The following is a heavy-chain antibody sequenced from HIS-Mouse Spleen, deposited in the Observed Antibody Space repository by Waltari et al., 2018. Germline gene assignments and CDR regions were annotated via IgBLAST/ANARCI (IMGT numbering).Heavy chain of an antibody. D-gene: IGHD6-13*01. CDR2: IYYSGST. CDR3: AREIPYSSSWYDWYFDL. CDR1: GGPISSSSYH. J-gene: IGHJ2*01. Sequence: QLQLQESGPGLVKPSETLSLTCTVSGGPISSSSYHWGWIRQPPGKGLAWIGSIYYSGSTYYNPSLKSRVTISVDTSKNQFSLKLSSVTAADTAVYYCAREIPYSSSWYDWYFDLWGRGTLVTVSS. V-gene: IGHV4-39*07.